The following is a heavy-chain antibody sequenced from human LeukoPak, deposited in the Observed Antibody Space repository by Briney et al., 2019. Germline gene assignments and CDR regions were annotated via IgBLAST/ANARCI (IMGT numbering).Heavy chain of an antibody. CDR3: ARDRGEGIDY. CDR2: IYSGGST. V-gene: IGHV3-66*01. Sequence: TGGSLRHSCAASGFTVSSNYMSWVRQAPGKGLEWVSVIYSGGSTYYADSVKGRFTISRDNSKNTLYLQMNSLRAEDTAVYYCARDRGEGIDYWGQGTLVTVSS. D-gene: IGHD3-10*01. J-gene: IGHJ4*02. CDR1: GFTVSSNY.